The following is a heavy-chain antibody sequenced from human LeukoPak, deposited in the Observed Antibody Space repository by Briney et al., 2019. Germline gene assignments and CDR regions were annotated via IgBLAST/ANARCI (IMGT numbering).Heavy chain of an antibody. Sequence: VKVSCKVSGYTFTDYYMHWVQQAPGKGLEWMGLVDPEDGETIYAEKFQGRVTITADTSTDTAYMELSSLRSEDTAVYYCAISLVGATLDDAFDIWGQGTMVTVSS. D-gene: IGHD1-26*01. J-gene: IGHJ3*02. V-gene: IGHV1-69-2*01. CDR1: GYTFTDYY. CDR3: AISLVGATLDDAFDI. CDR2: VDPEDGET.